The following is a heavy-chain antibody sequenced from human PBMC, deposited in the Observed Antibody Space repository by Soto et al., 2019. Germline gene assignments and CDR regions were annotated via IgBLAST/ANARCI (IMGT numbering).Heavy chain of an antibody. CDR2: FIYGGPT. J-gene: IGHJ4*01. D-gene: IGHD2-15*01. Sequence: SETLSLTCSVSGDSITNSIYYWGWIRQSPVNGLVWIGSFIYGGPTYYSLSLESRVSISADTSKNQFSLMFNSLTAADTSIYFCARHTSTPSMVPSSLFVDWGPGALVNVFS. CDR1: GDSITNSIYY. CDR3: ARHTSTPSMVPSSLFVD. V-gene: IGHV4-39*01.